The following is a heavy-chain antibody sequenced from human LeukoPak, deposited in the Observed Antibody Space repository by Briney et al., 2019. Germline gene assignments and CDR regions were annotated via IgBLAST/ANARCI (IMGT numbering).Heavy chain of an antibody. Sequence: GGSLRLSCAASGFTFSSYAMSWVRQAPGKGLEWVSAISGSGGSTYYADSVKGRFTISRDNSKNTLYLQMNSLRAEDTAVYYCAKSRQAARTGYHPTTFDYWGQGTLVTVSS. D-gene: IGHD6-6*01. V-gene: IGHV3-23*01. CDR3: AKSRQAARTGYHPTTFDY. CDR2: ISGSGGST. J-gene: IGHJ4*02. CDR1: GFTFSSYA.